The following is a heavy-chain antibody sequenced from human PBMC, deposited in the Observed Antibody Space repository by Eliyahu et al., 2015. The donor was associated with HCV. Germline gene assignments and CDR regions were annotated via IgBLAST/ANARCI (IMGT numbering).Heavy chain of an antibody. D-gene: IGHD3-10*01. CDR2: IYYSGST. CDR3: ASLYGSGSLFDY. Sequence: QVQLQESGPGLVKPSETLSLTCTVSGGSISSYYWSWIRQPPGKGLEWIGYIYYSGSTNYNPSLKSRVTISVDTSKNQFSLKLSSVTAADTAVYYCASLYGSGSLFDYWGQGTLVTVSS. V-gene: IGHV4-59*01. J-gene: IGHJ4*02. CDR1: GGSISSYY.